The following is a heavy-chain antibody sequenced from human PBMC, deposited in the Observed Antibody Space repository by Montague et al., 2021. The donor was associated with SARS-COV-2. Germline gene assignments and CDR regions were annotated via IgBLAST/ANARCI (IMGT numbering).Heavy chain of an antibody. Sequence: SETLSLTCTVSGGSISRYSCTWIRQPPGKGLERMGYIYNSGSTNYNPSPTSRVTISVDTSKNQFSLKLSPVAAADTAVYYCAGVGRGSSGYEVAFDIWGHGTMVTVSS. CDR1: GGSISRYS. D-gene: IGHD6-13*01. CDR3: AGVGRGSSGYEVAFDI. J-gene: IGHJ3*02. V-gene: IGHV4-59*01. CDR2: IYNSGST.